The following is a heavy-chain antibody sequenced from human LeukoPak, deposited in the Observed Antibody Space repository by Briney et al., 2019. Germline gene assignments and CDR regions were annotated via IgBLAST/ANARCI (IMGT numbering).Heavy chain of an antibody. CDR2: INHSGST. D-gene: IGHD2-15*01. J-gene: IGHJ5*02. Sequence: ASETLSLTCAVYGGSFSGYYWSWIRQPPGKGLEWIGEINHSGSTNYNPSLKSRVTISVDTSKNQFSLKLSSVTAADTAVYYCARVIGYCSGGSCYQDWFDPWGQGTLVTVSS. CDR1: GGSFSGYY. CDR3: ARVIGYCSGGSCYQDWFDP. V-gene: IGHV4-34*01.